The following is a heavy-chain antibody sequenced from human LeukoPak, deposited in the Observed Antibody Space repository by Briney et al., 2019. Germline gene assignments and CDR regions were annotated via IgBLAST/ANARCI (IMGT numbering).Heavy chain of an antibody. Sequence: PSETLSLTCTVSGGSISSYYWSWIRQPPGKGLEWIGYIYYSGSTNYNPSLKSRVTISVDTSKNQFSLKLSSVTAADTAVYYCASNYYDSSGNYWSQGTLVTVSS. D-gene: IGHD3-22*01. CDR1: GGSISSYY. CDR2: IYYSGST. J-gene: IGHJ4*02. CDR3: ASNYYDSSGNY. V-gene: IGHV4-59*01.